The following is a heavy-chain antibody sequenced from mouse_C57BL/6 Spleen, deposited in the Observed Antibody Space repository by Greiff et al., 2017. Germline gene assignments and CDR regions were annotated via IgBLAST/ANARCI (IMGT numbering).Heavy chain of an antibody. Sequence: QVQLKESGPELVKPGASVKISCKASGYAFSSSWMNWVKQRPGKGLEWIGRIYPGDGDTNYNGKFKGKATLTADKSSSTAYMQLSSLTSEDSAVYFCAREGPDVWGTGTTVTVSS. J-gene: IGHJ1*03. CDR1: GYAFSSSW. CDR3: AREGPDV. CDR2: IYPGDGDT. V-gene: IGHV1-82*01.